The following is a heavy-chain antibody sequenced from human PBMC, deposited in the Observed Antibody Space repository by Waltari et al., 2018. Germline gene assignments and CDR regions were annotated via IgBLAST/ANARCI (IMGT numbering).Heavy chain of an antibody. D-gene: IGHD4-17*01. CDR1: GGSISSSSYY. V-gene: IGHV4-39*07. CDR2: IYYSGRT. J-gene: IGHJ6*02. Sequence: QLQLQESGPGLVKPSETLSLTCTVSGGSISSSSYYWGWIRQPPGKGLEWIGSIYYSGRTYYNPSRKGRVTISVDTSKNQFSLKLSSVTAADTAVYYCARQCPYGDPLGAGMDVWGQGTTVTVSS. CDR3: ARQCPYGDPLGAGMDV.